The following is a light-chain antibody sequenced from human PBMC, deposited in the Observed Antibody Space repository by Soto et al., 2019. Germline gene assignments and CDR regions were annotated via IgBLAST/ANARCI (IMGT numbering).Light chain of an antibody. J-gene: IGKJ2*01. CDR1: QRVSNSY. CDR3: QQYERPPFA. V-gene: IGKV3-20*01. Sequence: EIVLTQSPGTLSLSPGDRATLSCRASQRVSNSYLAWHQQKPGQAPRLLIYDASTRAAGVPDRVTGGGSGTDFTLTISALEPEDFALYFCQQYERPPFAFGQGTRLEI. CDR2: DAS.